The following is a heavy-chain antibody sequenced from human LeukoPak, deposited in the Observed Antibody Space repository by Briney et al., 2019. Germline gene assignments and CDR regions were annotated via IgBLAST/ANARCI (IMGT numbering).Heavy chain of an antibody. CDR3: AREDCSGGSCYPADY. D-gene: IGHD2-15*01. Sequence: GASVKVSCKASGYTFTSYDVSWVRQAPGQGLEWMGWISAYNGNTNYAQKLQGRVTMTTDTSTSTAYMELRSLRSDDTAVYYCAREDCSGGSCYPADYWGQGTLVTVSS. CDR1: GYTFTSYD. V-gene: IGHV1-18*01. J-gene: IGHJ4*02. CDR2: ISAYNGNT.